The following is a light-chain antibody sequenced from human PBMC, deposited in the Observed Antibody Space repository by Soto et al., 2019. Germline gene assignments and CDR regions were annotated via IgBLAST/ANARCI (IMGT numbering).Light chain of an antibody. CDR1: SSDVGGYNY. CDR3: CSYAGVYV. V-gene: IGLV2-11*01. J-gene: IGLJ1*01. CDR2: DVS. Sequence: QSALTQPRSVSGSPGQSVTISCTGTSSDVGGYNYVSWYQQPPGKAPKLMIYDVSKRPSGVPDRCSGSKSGNTASLTISGLQAEDEADYYCCSYAGVYVFGTGTKVTVL.